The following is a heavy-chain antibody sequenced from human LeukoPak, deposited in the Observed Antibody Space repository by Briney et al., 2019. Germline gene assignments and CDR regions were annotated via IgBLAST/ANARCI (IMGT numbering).Heavy chain of an antibody. J-gene: IGHJ5*02. CDR2: FYYSGNT. CDR1: GGSISSSSYY. V-gene: IGHV4-39*01. CDR3: ARHRYYYDSSGYYYQP. D-gene: IGHD3-22*01. Sequence: SETLSLTCTVSGGSISSSSYYWGWIRQPPGKGLEWIGSFYYSGNTYYNPPLKSRVTMSVDTSKNQFSLRLSSVTAADTAVYYCARHRYYYDSSGYYYQPWGLGTLVTVSS.